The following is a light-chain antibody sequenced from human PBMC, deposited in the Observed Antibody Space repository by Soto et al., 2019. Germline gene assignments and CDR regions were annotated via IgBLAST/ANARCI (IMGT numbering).Light chain of an antibody. CDR3: QQCYSPPLS. V-gene: IGKV1-5*03. CDR2: KAS. CDR1: QTISSW. J-gene: IGKJ4*01. Sequence: DIQMTQSPSTLSGSVGDRVTITCRASQTISSWLAWYQQKPGKAPKLLIYKASTLKSGVPSRFSGSGSGTEFTLTISSLQPDDFASYYCQQCYSPPLSVGGGTKVDSK.